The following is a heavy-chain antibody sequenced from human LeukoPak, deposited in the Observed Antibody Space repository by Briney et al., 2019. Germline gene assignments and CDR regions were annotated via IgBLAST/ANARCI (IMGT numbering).Heavy chain of an antibody. J-gene: IGHJ3*02. D-gene: IGHD4-17*01. V-gene: IGHV3-13*01. CDR2: IGTAGDT. CDR1: GFTFSSYD. Sequence: GGSLRLSCAASGFTFSSYDMHWVRQATGKGLEWVSAIGTAGDTYYPGSVKGRFTISRENAKNSLYLQMNSLRAGDTAVYYCARCGDYEAFDIWGQGTMVTVSS. CDR3: ARCGDYEAFDI.